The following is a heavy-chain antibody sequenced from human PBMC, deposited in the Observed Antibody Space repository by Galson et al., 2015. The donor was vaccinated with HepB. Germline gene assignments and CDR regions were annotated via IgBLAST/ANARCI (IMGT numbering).Heavy chain of an antibody. CDR2: IYSGGST. V-gene: IGHV3-66*01. CDR3: ARDKLGLRFLEWLPTFDY. Sequence: SLRLSCAASGFTVSSNYMSWVRQAPGKGLEWVSVIYSGGSTYYADSVKGRFTISRDNSKNTLYLQMNSLRAEDTAVYYCARDKLGLRFLEWLPTFDYWGQGTLVTVSS. J-gene: IGHJ4*02. CDR1: GFTVSSNY. D-gene: IGHD3-3*01.